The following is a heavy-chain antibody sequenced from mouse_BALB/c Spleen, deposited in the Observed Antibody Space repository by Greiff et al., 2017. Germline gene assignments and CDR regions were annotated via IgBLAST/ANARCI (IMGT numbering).Heavy chain of an antibody. CDR3: ARGFLYDGYYVWSMAY. J-gene: IGHJ4*01. Sequence: EVQLVESGGGLVKPGGSLKLSCAASGFTFSSYAMSWVRQTPEKRLEWVASISSGGSTYYPDSVKGRFTISRDNARNILYLQMSSLRSEDTAMYYCARGFLYDGYYVWSMAYWGQGTSVTVSS. CDR1: GFTFSSYA. D-gene: IGHD2-3*01. V-gene: IGHV5-6-5*01. CDR2: ISSGGST.